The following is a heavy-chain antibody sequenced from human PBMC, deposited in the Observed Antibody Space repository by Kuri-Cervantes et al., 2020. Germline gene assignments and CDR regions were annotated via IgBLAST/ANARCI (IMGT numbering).Heavy chain of an antibody. D-gene: IGHD2-2*01. J-gene: IGHJ3*02. V-gene: IGHV3-30*14. CDR3: ARDRDIVVVPARKKRLDAFDI. Sequence: GESLKISCAASGFTFSSYAMHWVRQAPGKGLEWVAVISYDGSNKYYADSVKGRFTISRDNSKNTLYLQMGSLRAEDMAVYYCARDRDIVVVPARKKRLDAFDIWGQGTMVTVSS. CDR1: GFTFSSYA. CDR2: ISYDGSNK.